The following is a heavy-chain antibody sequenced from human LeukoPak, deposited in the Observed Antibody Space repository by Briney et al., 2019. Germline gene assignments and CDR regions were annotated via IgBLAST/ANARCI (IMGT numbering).Heavy chain of an antibody. J-gene: IGHJ4*02. D-gene: IGHD3-16*02. V-gene: IGHV3-7*01. CDR3: ASGSEYDYVWGSYRYGSLSY. CDR2: IKQDGSEK. CDR1: GFTFSSYW. Sequence: PGGSLRLSCAASGFTFSSYWMSWVRQDRGKGMEWVGNIKQDGSEKYYVDSVKGRFTIYRDKAKNSLYLQMNSLRAEDTAVYYCASGSEYDYVWGSYRYGSLSYWGQGTLVTVSS.